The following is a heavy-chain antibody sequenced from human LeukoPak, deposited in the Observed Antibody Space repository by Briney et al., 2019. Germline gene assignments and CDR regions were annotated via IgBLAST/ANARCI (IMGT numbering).Heavy chain of an antibody. D-gene: IGHD2-2*01. CDR3: AKDRQYQLLSGGGSMDV. J-gene: IGHJ6*03. CDR1: GFTFSSYG. Sequence: GRSLRLSCAASGFTFSSYGMHWVRQAPGKGLEWVAVIWYDGSNKYYADSVKGRFTISRDNSKNTLYLQMNSLRAEDTAVYYCAKDRQYQLLSGGGSMDVWGKGTTVTVSS. CDR2: IWYDGSNK. V-gene: IGHV3-33*06.